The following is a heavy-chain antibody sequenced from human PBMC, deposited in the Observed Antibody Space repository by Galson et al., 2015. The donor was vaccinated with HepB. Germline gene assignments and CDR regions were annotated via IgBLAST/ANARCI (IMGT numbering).Heavy chain of an antibody. CDR3: ATDRENDGYDPSDAFAV. V-gene: IGHV1-24*01. J-gene: IGHJ3*01. CDR2: FDRADGET. CDR1: GYTLTHLS. D-gene: IGHD5-12*01. Sequence: SVKVSCKVSGYTLTHLSLHWVRQAPGKGLEWMGGFDRADGETVYAQKFQGRVTMTEDTSTETAYMALSSLRSEDTAVYYCATDRENDGYDPSDAFAVWGQGTMVSVSS.